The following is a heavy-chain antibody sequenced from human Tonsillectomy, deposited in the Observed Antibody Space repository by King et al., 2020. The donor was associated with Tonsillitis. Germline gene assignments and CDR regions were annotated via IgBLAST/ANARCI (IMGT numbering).Heavy chain of an antibody. V-gene: IGHV4-34*01. CDR2: INHSGST. J-gene: IGHJ4*02. D-gene: IGHD3-3*01. Sequence: VQLQQWGAGLLKPSETLSLTCAVYGGSFSDYFWSWIRQPPGKGLEWIGDINHSGSTNSNPSLKSRVTISMDTSKNQFSLKLSSMTAADTAVYYCARGKYDFCSGYSDYFDYWGRGTLVTVSS. CDR1: GGSFSDYF. CDR3: ARGKYDFCSGYSDYFDY.